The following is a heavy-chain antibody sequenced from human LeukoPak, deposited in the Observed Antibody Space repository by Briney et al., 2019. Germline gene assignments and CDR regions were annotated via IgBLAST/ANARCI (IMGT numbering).Heavy chain of an antibody. J-gene: IGHJ4*02. Sequence: PGGSLRLSCAASGFTFSSNYMSWVRQAPGKGLEWVSVIYSGGSTYYADSVKGRFTISRGNSKNTLYLQMNSLRAEDTAVYYCARVAVAGTFLDYWGQGTLVTVSS. D-gene: IGHD6-19*01. V-gene: IGHV3-53*01. CDR2: IYSGGST. CDR1: GFTFSSNY. CDR3: ARVAVAGTFLDY.